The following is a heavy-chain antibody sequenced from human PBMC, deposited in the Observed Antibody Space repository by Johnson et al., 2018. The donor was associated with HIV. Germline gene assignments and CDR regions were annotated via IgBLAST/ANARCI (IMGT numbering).Heavy chain of an antibody. D-gene: IGHD3-22*01. Sequence: QVQLVESGGGLVQPGGSLRLSCAASGFTFSDYYMSWIRQAPGTGLEWVSYISSSGSTISYADSVQGRFTISRDNAKHSLHLQMNSLRAEDTAVYYCARDRGYWDGLDIWGQGTMVTVSS. J-gene: IGHJ3*02. V-gene: IGHV3-11*04. CDR1: GFTFSDYY. CDR3: ARDRGYWDGLDI. CDR2: ISSSGSTI.